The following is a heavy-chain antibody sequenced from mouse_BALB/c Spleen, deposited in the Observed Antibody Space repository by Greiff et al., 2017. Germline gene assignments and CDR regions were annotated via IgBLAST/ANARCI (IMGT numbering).Heavy chain of an antibody. D-gene: IGHD1-1*01. V-gene: IGHV5-9-4*01. J-gene: IGHJ2*01. CDR3: ERGSQYYGSSYYCDY. CDR1: GFTFSSYA. Sequence: EVQVVESGGGLVKPGGSLKLSCAASGFTFSSYAMSWVRQSPEKRLEWVAEISSGGSYTYYPDTVTGRFTISRDNAKNTLYLEMSSLRSEDTAMYYCERGSQYYGSSYYCDYWGQGTTLTVSS. CDR2: ISSGGSYT.